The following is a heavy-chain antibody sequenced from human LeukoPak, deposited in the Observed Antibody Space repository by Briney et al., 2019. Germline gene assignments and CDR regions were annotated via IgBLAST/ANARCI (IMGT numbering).Heavy chain of an antibody. CDR2: IYHSGST. CDR3: ARDAGFHVFDI. V-gene: IGHV4-38-2*02. Sequence: SETLSLTCTVSGYSISSGYYWGWIRQPPGKGLEWIGSIYHSGSTYYNPSLKSRVTISVDTSKNQFSLKLSSVTAADTAVYYCARDAGFHVFDIWGQGTMVTVSS. J-gene: IGHJ3*02. CDR1: GYSISSGYY. D-gene: IGHD3-10*01.